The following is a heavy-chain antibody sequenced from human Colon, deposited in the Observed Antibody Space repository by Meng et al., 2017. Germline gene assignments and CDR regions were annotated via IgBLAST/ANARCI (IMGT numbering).Heavy chain of an antibody. CDR1: ESTFSGSA. CDR2: IRSKANNYAT. J-gene: IGHJ4*02. Sequence: GGSLRLSCAASESTFSGSAVHWVRQASGKGLEWIGRIRSKANNYATGYAASLKGRFSIARDDSKNTAYLQINSLKTEDTAVYYCSRHYDYGDYGELEWGQGMLVTVSS. D-gene: IGHD4-17*01. V-gene: IGHV3-73*01. CDR3: SRHYDYGDYGELE.